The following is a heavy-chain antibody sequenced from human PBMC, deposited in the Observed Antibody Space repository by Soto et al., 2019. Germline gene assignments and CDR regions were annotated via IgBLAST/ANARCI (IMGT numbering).Heavy chain of an antibody. CDR2: IWYDGSNK. D-gene: IGHD4-17*01. V-gene: IGHV3-33*08. CDR3: ARDPVNYGDYYYYYYYMDV. Sequence: GGSLRLSCAASGFTFSSYAMSWVRQAPGKGLEWVAVIWYDGSNKYYADSVKGRFTISRDNSKNTLYLQMNSLRAEDTAVYYCARDPVNYGDYYYYYYYMDVWGKGTTVTVS. CDR1: GFTFSSYA. J-gene: IGHJ6*03.